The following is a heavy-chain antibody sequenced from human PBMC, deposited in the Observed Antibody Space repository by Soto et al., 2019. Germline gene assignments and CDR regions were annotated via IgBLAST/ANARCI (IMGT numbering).Heavy chain of an antibody. Sequence: ASVKVSCKASGYTFTSYGISWVRQAPGQGLEWMGWISAYNGNTNYAQKLQGRVTMTTDTSTSTAYMELRSLRSDDTAVYYCARGSGSYPPRHSWFDPWGQGTLVTVSS. CDR3: ARGSGSYPPRHSWFDP. V-gene: IGHV1-18*01. CDR2: ISAYNGNT. J-gene: IGHJ5*02. D-gene: IGHD3-10*01. CDR1: GYTFTSYG.